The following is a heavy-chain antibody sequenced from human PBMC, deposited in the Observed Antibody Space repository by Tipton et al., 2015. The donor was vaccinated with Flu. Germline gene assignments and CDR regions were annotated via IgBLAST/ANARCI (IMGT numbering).Heavy chain of an antibody. J-gene: IGHJ6*02. V-gene: IGHV3-7*01. CDR2: IKGDGSTK. Sequence: SLRLSCAASGFTFSSFWMHWVRQAPGKGLEWVANIKGDGSTKFYVDSVKGRFTISRDNAKNSLYLQMNSLRAEDTAVYYCARALDVWGQGTTVTVSS. CDR1: GFTFSSFW. CDR3: ARALDV.